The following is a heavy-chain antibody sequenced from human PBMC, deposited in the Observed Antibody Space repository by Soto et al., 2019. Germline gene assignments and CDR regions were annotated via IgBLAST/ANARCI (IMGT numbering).Heavy chain of an antibody. CDR3: ARMSGSYYYYCGMDV. V-gene: IGHV1-69*13. CDR1: GGTFSSYA. J-gene: IGHJ6*02. D-gene: IGHD1-26*01. CDR2: IIPIFGTA. Sequence: SVKVSCKASGGTFSSYAISWVRQAPGQGLEWMGGIIPIFGTANYAQKFQGRVTITADESTSTAYMELSSLRSEDTAVYYCARMSGSYYYYCGMDVWGQGTTVTFSS.